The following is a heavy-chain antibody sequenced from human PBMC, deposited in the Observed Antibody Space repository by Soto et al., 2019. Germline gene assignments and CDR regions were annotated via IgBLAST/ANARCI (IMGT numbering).Heavy chain of an antibody. Sequence: SETLSLTCSVSGYSISSGYYWGWIRQPPGRGLEWIGTIYHTGSTWYNPSLKSRVTISVDTSKNQFSLKIISVTAADTAVYYCARVPDYWGQGTLVTVSS. CDR1: GYSISSGYY. J-gene: IGHJ4*02. CDR2: IYHTGST. V-gene: IGHV4-38-2*02. CDR3: ARVPDY.